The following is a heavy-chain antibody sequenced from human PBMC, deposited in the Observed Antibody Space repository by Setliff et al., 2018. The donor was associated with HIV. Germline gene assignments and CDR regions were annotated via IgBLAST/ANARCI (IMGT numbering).Heavy chain of an antibody. CDR3: ARYSPRGYTLTGPY. Sequence: PSETLSLTCTVSGGSVSSGSYYWSWIRQPPGKGLEWIGYTYYSGSTKHNPSLKSRVTISLDTSKNQFSLKLTSVTAADTAVYYCARYSPRGYTLTGPYWGQGTLVTVSS. D-gene: IGHD6-25*01. V-gene: IGHV4-61*01. CDR1: GGSVSSGSYY. J-gene: IGHJ4*02. CDR2: TYYSGST.